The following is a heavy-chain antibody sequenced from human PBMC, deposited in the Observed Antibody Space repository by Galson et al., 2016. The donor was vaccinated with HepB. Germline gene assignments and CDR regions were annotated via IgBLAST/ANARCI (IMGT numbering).Heavy chain of an antibody. J-gene: IGHJ4*02. CDR1: GITFNTYS. CDR2: ISTSSSPI. D-gene: IGHD1-7*01. CDR3: ARIIKTGTTSHFDY. V-gene: IGHV3-21*01. Sequence: SLRLSCAASGITFNTYSMVWVRQAPGKGLEWVSYISTSSSPISYRDSVKGRFTISRDNTKNSLYLQLNSLRAEDTAVYYCARIIKTGTTSHFDYWGQGTLVTVSS.